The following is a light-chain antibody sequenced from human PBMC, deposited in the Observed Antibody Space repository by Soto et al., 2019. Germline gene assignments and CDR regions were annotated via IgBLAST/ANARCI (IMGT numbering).Light chain of an antibody. V-gene: IGLV1-51*02. Sequence: SVVTQPPSVSAAPGQKVTISCSGNSSNIGSNDVSWYQQLPGKAPKLLIYENSQRPSGIPDRFSGSKSGTSATLGITGLQTGDEADYYCGTWDSSLIALFGTGTKVTVL. J-gene: IGLJ1*01. CDR1: SSNIGSND. CDR2: ENS. CDR3: GTWDSSLIAL.